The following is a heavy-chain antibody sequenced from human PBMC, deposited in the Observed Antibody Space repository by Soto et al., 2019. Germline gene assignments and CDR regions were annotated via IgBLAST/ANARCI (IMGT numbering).Heavy chain of an antibody. CDR1: GYTLTTYG. J-gene: IGHJ3*02. Sequence: QVQLVQSGAEVKKPGASVKVSCKASGYTLTTYGLSWVRQAPGQGLEWMGWISAYNGNTNYAQNLQGRVTMTTDTSTITAYMELRSLRSDDTAVYYCATYCSGGSCPGSDAFDIWGQGTMVTVSS. CDR3: ATYCSGGSCPGSDAFDI. V-gene: IGHV1-18*01. D-gene: IGHD2-15*01. CDR2: ISAYNGNT.